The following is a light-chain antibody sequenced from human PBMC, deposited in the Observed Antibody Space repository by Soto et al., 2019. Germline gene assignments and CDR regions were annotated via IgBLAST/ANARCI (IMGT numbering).Light chain of an antibody. CDR3: CSYTRTSNHYF. Sequence: QSALTQPASVSGSPGQSITISCTGTSSDIGGYDYVSWYQQRPGKAPKLMIYEVRYRPSGVSNRFSGSKSGNTASLTISGLXAEDEAAYYCCSYTRTSNHYFFGSGTKVTLL. CDR2: EVR. J-gene: IGLJ1*01. CDR1: SSDIGGYDY. V-gene: IGLV2-14*01.